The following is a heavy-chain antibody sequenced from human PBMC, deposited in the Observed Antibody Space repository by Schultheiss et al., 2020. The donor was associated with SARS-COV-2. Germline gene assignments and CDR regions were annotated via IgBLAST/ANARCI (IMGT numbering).Heavy chain of an antibody. CDR2: IIPIFGTA. CDR1: RYTLTELS. J-gene: IGHJ4*02. D-gene: IGHD6-13*01. CDR3: ARDRGSSWYHYRFDY. V-gene: IGHV1-69*13. Sequence: SVKVSCKVSRYTLTELSIHWVRQAPGKGLEWMGGIIPIFGTANYAQKFQGRVTITADESTSTAYMELSSLRSEDTAVYYCARDRGSSWYHYRFDYWGQGTLVTVSS.